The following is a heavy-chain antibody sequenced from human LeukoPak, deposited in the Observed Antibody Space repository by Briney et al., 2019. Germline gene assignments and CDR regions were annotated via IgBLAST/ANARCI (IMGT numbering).Heavy chain of an antibody. CDR1: GFTFSSYG. Sequence: PGGPLRLSCAASGFTFSSYGMHWVRQAPGKGLEWVAVISYDGSNKYYADSVKGRFTISRDNSKNTLYLQMNSLRAEDTAVYYCARDLRDYWGQGTLVTVSS. CDR3: ARDLRDY. J-gene: IGHJ4*02. CDR2: ISYDGSNK. V-gene: IGHV3-30*03.